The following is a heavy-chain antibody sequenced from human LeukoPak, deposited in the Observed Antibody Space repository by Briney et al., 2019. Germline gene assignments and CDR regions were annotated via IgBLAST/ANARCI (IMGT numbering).Heavy chain of an antibody. CDR2: IYSGGST. J-gene: IGHJ4*02. D-gene: IGHD3-10*01. CDR3: ASDMVREAY. CDR1: EFSVGSNY. Sequence: GGSLRLSCAASEFSVGSNYMTWVRQAPGKGLEWVSLIYSGGSTYYADSVKGRFTISRDNAKNSLYLQMNSLRAEDTAVYYCASDMVREAYWGQGTLVTVSS. V-gene: IGHV3-66*01.